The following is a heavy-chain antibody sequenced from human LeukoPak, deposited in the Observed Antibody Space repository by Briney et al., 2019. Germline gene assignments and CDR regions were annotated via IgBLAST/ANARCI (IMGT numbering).Heavy chain of an antibody. Sequence: GGSLRLSCAASGFTFDDFAMPWVRHFPGRGLEWVSGISWNSDDMEYADSVRGRFTISRDNAKNSLFLQMNSLRPDDTALYYCTRDVDFDHWGQGTLVTVSS. V-gene: IGHV3-9*01. CDR2: ISWNSDDM. CDR3: TRDVDFDH. D-gene: IGHD3-3*01. J-gene: IGHJ4*02. CDR1: GFTFDDFA.